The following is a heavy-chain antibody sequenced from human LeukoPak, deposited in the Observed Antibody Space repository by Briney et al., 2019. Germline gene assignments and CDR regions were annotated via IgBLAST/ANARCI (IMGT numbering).Heavy chain of an antibody. CDR2: ISYDGSNK. V-gene: IGHV3-30*18. Sequence: QSGRSLRLSCAASGFTFSSYGMHWVRQAPGKGLEWVAVISYDGSNKYYADSVKGRFTISRDNSKNTLYLQMNSLRAEDTAVYYCAKARSYGGNPLDYWGQGTLVTVSS. D-gene: IGHD4-23*01. CDR3: AKARSYGGNPLDY. J-gene: IGHJ4*02. CDR1: GFTFSSYG.